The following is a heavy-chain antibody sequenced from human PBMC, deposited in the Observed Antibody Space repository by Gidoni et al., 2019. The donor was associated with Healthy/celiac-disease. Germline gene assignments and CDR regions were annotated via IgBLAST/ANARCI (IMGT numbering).Heavy chain of an antibody. J-gene: IGHJ4*02. D-gene: IGHD3-10*01. Sequence: QVQLVESGGGVVQPGRSLRLSCAASGFTFSSYGMHWVRQAPGKGLEWVAVIWYDGSNKYYADSVKGRFTISRDNSKNTLYLQMNSLRAEDTAVYYCARGFGGADYFDYWGQGTLVTVSS. V-gene: IGHV3-33*01. CDR2: IWYDGSNK. CDR1: GFTFSSYG. CDR3: ARGFGGADYFDY.